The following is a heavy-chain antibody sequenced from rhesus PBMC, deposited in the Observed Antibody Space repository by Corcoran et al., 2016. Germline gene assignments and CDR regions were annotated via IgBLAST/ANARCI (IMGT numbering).Heavy chain of an antibody. Sequence: QLQLQESGPGLVKPSETLSVTCAVSGGSISSSYWSWIRQAPGKGLEWIGYIYGSGSNTNYNPSLKSLVTLSADTSTNQRSRSLSSVTAADSAGYCCTSDPRGSGWFDYWGQGVLVTVSS. V-gene: IGHV4-169*02. CDR2: IYGSGSNT. CDR1: GGSISSSY. CDR3: TSDPRGSGWFDY. J-gene: IGHJ4*01. D-gene: IGHD6-31*01.